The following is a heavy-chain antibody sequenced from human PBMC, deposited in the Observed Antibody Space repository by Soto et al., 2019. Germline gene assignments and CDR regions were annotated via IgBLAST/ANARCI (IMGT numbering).Heavy chain of an antibody. CDR1: GGSISGYY. J-gene: IGHJ6*02. CDR2: IYSDGTT. V-gene: IGHV4-4*07. Sequence: SETLSLTCTVSGGSISGYYWSWVRQPAGKGLEWVGRIYSDGTTNYSPSLKSRVTMSLDTSKDQFSLHLNSVTAADTAVYYCSRVGCSNSKCYTRGMDVWGQGTTVTAP. CDR3: SRVGCSNSKCYTRGMDV. D-gene: IGHD2-2*01.